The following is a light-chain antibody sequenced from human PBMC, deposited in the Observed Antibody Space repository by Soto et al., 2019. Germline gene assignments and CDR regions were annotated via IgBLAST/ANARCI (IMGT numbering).Light chain of an antibody. CDR1: SGHSSYI. CDR2: LEGSGSY. V-gene: IGLV4-60*02. Sequence: QTVVTQSSSASASLGSSVKLTCTLSSGHSSYIIALHQQQPGKAPRYLMKLEGSGSYNKGSGVPDRFSGYSSGADRYLTISNLQFEDEADYYCETWDSNTRVFGGGTKHTVL. J-gene: IGLJ3*02. CDR3: ETWDSNTRV.